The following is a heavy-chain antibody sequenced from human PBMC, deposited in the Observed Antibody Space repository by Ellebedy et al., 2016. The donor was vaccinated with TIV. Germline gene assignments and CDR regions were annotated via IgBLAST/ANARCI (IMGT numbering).Heavy chain of an antibody. CDR3: ARDLRGGNSGPDY. Sequence: GESLKISCAASGFTFSSYWMHWVRQAPGKGLVWVSRINSDGGITNYADSVKGRFTISRDNAKNTLYLQMNSLRAEDTAVCYCARDLRGGNSGPDYWGQGTLVTVSS. D-gene: IGHD4-23*01. CDR2: INSDGGIT. J-gene: IGHJ4*02. V-gene: IGHV3-74*01. CDR1: GFTFSSYW.